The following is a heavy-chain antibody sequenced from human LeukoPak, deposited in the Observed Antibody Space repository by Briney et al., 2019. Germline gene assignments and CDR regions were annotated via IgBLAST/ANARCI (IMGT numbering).Heavy chain of an antibody. CDR1: GFTFHNYA. V-gene: IGHV3-9*01. J-gene: IGHJ4*02. Sequence: PGGSLRLSCAASGFTFHNYAMHWVRQAPGKGLEWVSGISWNSGSICYADSVKGRFTISRDNAKNSLYLQMNSLRAEDTALYYCAKDPRPYYYDSSCPFFEYWGQGTLVTVSS. CDR2: ISWNSGSI. CDR3: AKDPRPYYYDSSCPFFEY. D-gene: IGHD3-22*01.